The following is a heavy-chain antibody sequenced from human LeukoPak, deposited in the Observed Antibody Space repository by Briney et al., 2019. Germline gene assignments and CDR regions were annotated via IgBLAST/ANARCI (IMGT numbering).Heavy chain of an antibody. CDR2: IYYSGST. D-gene: IGHD3-3*01. J-gene: IGHJ4*02. CDR1: GGSISSSSYY. V-gene: IGHV4-39*01. CDR3: ARRHVLRFLEWLLPD. Sequence: SETLSLTCTVSGGSISSSSYYWGWIRQPPGKGLEWIGRIYYSGSTYYNPSLKSRVTISVATSKNQFSLKLSSVTAADTAVYYCARRHVLRFLEWLLPDWGQGTLVTVSS.